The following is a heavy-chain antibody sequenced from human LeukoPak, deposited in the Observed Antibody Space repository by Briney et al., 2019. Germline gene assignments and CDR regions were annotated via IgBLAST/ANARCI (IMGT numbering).Heavy chain of an antibody. CDR3: ARRGELNYFDY. V-gene: IGHV4-39*07. J-gene: IGHJ4*02. CDR2: INHSGST. Sequence: PSETLSLTCTVSGGSISSSSYYWGWIRQPPGKGLEWIGEINHSGSTNYNPSLKSRVTISVDTSKNQFSLKLSSVTAADTAVYYCARRGELNYFDYWGQGTLVTVSS. D-gene: IGHD1-26*01. CDR1: GGSISSSSYY.